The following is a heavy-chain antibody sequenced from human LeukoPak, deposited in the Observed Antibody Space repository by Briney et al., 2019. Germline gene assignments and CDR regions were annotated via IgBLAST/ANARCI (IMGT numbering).Heavy chain of an antibody. D-gene: IGHD3-22*01. CDR2: IITSGTNT. V-gene: IGHV3-23*01. Sequence: SGGSLRLSCAASGFTFSSYSMNWVRQAPGKGLEWVSGIITSGTNTYYADSVKGRFTISRDNSRNTLYLQMNSLRAEDTAVYYCTRMLLYESCGYRPSDYWGQGTLVTVSA. CDR1: GFTFSSYS. CDR3: TRMLLYESCGYRPSDY. J-gene: IGHJ4*02.